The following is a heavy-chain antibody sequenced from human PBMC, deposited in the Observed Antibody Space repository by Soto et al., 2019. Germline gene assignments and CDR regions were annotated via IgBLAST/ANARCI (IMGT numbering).Heavy chain of an antibody. CDR2: ISYDGRNK. D-gene: IGHD3-22*01. V-gene: IGHV3-30*04. Sequence: GGSLRLSCAASGFTFSSYAMHWVRQAPGKGLEWVAVISYDGRNKYYADSVKGRFTISRDNSKNTLYLQMNSLRAEDTAVYYCAREGDSSGYYYYFDYWGQGTLVTVSS. CDR1: GFTFSSYA. CDR3: AREGDSSGYYYYFDY. J-gene: IGHJ4*02.